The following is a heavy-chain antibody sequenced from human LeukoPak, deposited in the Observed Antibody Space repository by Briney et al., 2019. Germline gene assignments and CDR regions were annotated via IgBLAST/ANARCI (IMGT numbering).Heavy chain of an antibody. CDR3: ARIGYSSSCTDY. D-gene: IGHD6-13*01. J-gene: IGHJ4*02. Sequence: GGSLRLSCAASGFTFNNYWMSWFRQAPGKGLEWVANIKEDGSIKYYVDSVKGRFTISRDNAKNSLYLQMNSPRGEDTAVYYCARIGYSSSCTDYWGQGTLVTVSS. V-gene: IGHV3-7*01. CDR2: IKEDGSIK. CDR1: GFTFNNYW.